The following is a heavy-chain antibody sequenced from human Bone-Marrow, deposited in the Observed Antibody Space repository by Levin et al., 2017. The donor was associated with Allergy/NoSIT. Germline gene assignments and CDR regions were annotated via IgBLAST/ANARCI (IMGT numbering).Heavy chain of an antibody. CDR1: GGTFGSSS. CDR3: ATTTGTTRGRGGHYYYGLDA. D-gene: IGHD1-1*01. Sequence: SVKVSCKASGGTFGSSSLSWVRQAPGQGLEWMGGIFHTYGTSHYAQKFQVRMTITADESTGIAYMELSGLTSDDTALYYCATTTGTTRGRGGHYYYGLDAWGQGTTVTVSS. J-gene: IGHJ6*02. CDR2: IFHTYGTS. V-gene: IGHV1-69*13.